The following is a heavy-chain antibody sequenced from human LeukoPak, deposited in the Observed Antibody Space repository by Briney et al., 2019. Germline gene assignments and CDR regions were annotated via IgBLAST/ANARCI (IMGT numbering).Heavy chain of an antibody. V-gene: IGHV3-23*01. CDR2: ISGSGGST. D-gene: IGHD5-12*01. J-gene: IGHJ4*02. CDR3: AKGAYDYIEMGYFDY. Sequence: GGSLRLSCAASGFTFSSYAMSWVRQAPGKGLEWVSAISGSGGSTYYADSVKGRFTISRDNSKNTLFLQMNSLRAEDTAVYYCAKGAYDYIEMGYFDYWGQGTLVTVSS. CDR1: GFTFSSYA.